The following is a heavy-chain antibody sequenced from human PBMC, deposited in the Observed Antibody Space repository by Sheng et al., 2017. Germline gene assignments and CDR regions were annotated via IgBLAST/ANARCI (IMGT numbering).Heavy chain of an antibody. CDR3: ARESLVDYDILTGVYYYGMDV. Sequence: EVQLVESGGGLVQPGGSLRLSCAASGFTFSSYEMNWVRQAPGKGLEWVSYISSSGSTIYYADSVKGRFTISRDNAKNSLYLQMNSLRAEDTAVYYCARESLVDYDILTGVYYYGMDVWGQGTTVTVSS. V-gene: IGHV3-48*03. D-gene: IGHD3-9*01. CDR1: GFTFSSYE. J-gene: IGHJ6*02. CDR2: ISSSGSTI.